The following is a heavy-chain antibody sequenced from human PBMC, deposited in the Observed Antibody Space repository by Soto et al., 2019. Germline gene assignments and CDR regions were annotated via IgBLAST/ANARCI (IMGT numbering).Heavy chain of an antibody. J-gene: IGHJ4*02. D-gene: IGHD2-15*01. CDR1: GGSISSYY. CDR3: ARHTPAISISDH. Sequence: SETLSLTCTVSGGSISSYYWNWIRQPPGKGLEWIGSIYYSGSTYYNPSLKSRVTISVDTSKNQFSLKLSSVTAADTAVYYCARHTPAISISDHWGQGTLVTVSS. CDR2: IYYSGST. V-gene: IGHV4-39*01.